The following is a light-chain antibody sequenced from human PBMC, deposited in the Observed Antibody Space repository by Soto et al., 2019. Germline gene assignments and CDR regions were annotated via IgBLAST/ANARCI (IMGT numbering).Light chain of an antibody. J-gene: IGLJ1*01. CDR1: SSDVGAYNY. CDR3: SSNSGGDTHV. Sequence: QSALTQPASVSGSPGQSITISCTGTSSDVGAYNYVSWYQQYPGKDPKLMIYGVTNRPSGVSNSFSGSKTGNTASLTISGLQAEDEAHYYCSSNSGGDTHVSGTAINVTV. V-gene: IGLV2-14*01. CDR2: GVT.